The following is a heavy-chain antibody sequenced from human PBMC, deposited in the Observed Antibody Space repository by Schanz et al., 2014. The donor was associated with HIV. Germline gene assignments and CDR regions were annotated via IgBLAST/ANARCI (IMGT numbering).Heavy chain of an antibody. CDR2: MNPATGNS. Sequence: QVQLVQSGAEVKKPGASVRVSCKPSGYKFIDHDIHWVRHVIGQGLQWMGWMNPATGNSDLDQKFQVRVTMTRDTSIGTAYMELISLTSDDSAVYYCSRGVKWEGLMDVWGQGTTVTVSS. CDR1: GYKFIDHD. V-gene: IGHV1-8*02. CDR3: SRGVKWEGLMDV. J-gene: IGHJ6*02. D-gene: IGHD1-26*01.